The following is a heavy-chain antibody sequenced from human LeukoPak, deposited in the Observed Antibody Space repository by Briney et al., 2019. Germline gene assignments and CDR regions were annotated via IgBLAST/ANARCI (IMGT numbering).Heavy chain of an antibody. CDR1: GFTFSSYS. CDR2: ISSSSSYI. D-gene: IGHD3-22*01. CDR3: AKDQYYYDSSGYFKIYYYYYMDV. V-gene: IGHV3-21*01. J-gene: IGHJ6*03. Sequence: GGSLRLSCAASGFTFSSYSMNWVRQAPGKGLEWVSSISSSSSYIYYADSVKGRFTISRDNAKNSLYLQMNSLRAEDTAVYYCAKDQYYYDSSGYFKIYYYYYMDVWGKGTTVTISS.